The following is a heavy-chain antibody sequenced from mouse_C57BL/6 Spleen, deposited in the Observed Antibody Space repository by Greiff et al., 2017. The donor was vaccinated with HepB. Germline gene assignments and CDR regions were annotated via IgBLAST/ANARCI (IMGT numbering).Heavy chain of an antibody. CDR2: IDPETGGT. D-gene: IGHD2-1*01. CDR3: TREYVYGNYVGY. CDR1: GYTFTDYE. V-gene: IGHV1-15*01. Sequence: QVQLQQSGAELVRPGASVTLSCKASGYTFTDYEMHWVKQTPVHGLEWIGAIDPETGGTAYNQKFKGKAILTADKSSSTAYMELRSLTSEDSAVYYCTREYVYGNYVGYWGQGTTLTVSS. J-gene: IGHJ2*01.